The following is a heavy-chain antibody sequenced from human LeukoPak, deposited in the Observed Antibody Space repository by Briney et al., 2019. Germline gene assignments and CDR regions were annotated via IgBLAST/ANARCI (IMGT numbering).Heavy chain of an antibody. CDR1: GFTFSSYS. J-gene: IGHJ4*02. D-gene: IGHD2-2*01. CDR3: ARDLPGVVVVPGDY. CDR2: ISSSSYI. V-gene: IGHV3-21*01. Sequence: KPGGPLRLSCAASGFTFSSYSMNWVRQAPGKGLEWVSSISSSSYIYYADSVKGRFTISRDNAKNSLYLQMNSLRAEDTAVYYCARDLPGVVVVPGDYRGQGTLVTVSS.